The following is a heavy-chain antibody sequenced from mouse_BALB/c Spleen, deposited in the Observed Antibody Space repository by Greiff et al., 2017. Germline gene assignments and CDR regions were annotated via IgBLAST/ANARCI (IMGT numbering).Heavy chain of an antibody. CDR1: GYTFTSYW. CDR3: ARGFYGYYAMDY. J-gene: IGHJ4*01. V-gene: IGHV1-87*01. Sequence: QVQLQQSGAELTRPGASVKLSCKASGYTFTSYWMQWVKQRPGQGLEWIGAIYPGDGDTRYTQKFKGKATLTADKSSSTAYMQLSSLASEDSAVYYCARGFYGYYAMDYWGQGTSVTVSS. CDR2: IYPGDGDT. D-gene: IGHD1-1*01.